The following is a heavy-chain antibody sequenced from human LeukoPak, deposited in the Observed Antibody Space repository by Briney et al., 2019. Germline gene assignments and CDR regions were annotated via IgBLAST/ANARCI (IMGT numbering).Heavy chain of an antibody. Sequence: GGSLRLSCAASGFTFSSYWMSWVRQAPGKGLEWVANIKQDGSEKYYVDSVKGRFTISRDNAKNSPYLQMNSLRAEDTAVYYCARDKATATTWFDPWGQGTLVTVSS. CDR3: ARDKATATTWFDP. CDR2: IKQDGSEK. CDR1: GFTFSSYW. V-gene: IGHV3-7*01. D-gene: IGHD4-17*01. J-gene: IGHJ5*02.